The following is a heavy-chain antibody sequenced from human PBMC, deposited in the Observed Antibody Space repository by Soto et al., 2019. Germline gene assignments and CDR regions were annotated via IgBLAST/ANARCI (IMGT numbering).Heavy chain of an antibody. CDR1: GFTFSSYG. J-gene: IGHJ4*02. Sequence: PGGSLRLSCAASGFTFSSYGMHWVRQAPGKGLEWVAVISYDGSNKYYADSVKGRFTISRDNSKNTLYLQMNSLRAEDTAVYYCAKDLHGYNYYFDYWGQGTLVTVS. CDR3: AKDLHGYNYYFDY. V-gene: IGHV3-30*18. D-gene: IGHD5-12*01. CDR2: ISYDGSNK.